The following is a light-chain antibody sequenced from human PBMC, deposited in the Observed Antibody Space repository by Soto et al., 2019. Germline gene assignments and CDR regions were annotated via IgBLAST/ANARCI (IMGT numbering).Light chain of an antibody. CDR2: DAS. Sequence: EIVLTQSPATLSLSPVERVTLSCRASQSVGSYLAWYQQKFGQAPRLLIYDASNRATGIPARFSGSGSATEFTLTISRLEPEDFAVYYCQQRSNWPLTFGQGTKVEI. CDR1: QSVGSY. V-gene: IGKV3-11*01. J-gene: IGKJ1*01. CDR3: QQRSNWPLT.